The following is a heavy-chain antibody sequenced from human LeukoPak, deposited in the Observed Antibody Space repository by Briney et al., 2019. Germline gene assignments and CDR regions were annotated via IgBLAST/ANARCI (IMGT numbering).Heavy chain of an antibody. CDR2: IYYSGST. CDR3: AREYNGGAPNWFDG. Sequence: SETLSLTCTVSGGSISSYYWSWIRQPPGKGLEWIGYIYYSGSTNYNPSLKSRVTISVDTSKNQFSLKLNSVTAADTAVYYCAREYNGGAPNWFDGWGQGTLVTVSS. D-gene: IGHD3-16*01. CDR1: GGSISSYY. V-gene: IGHV4-59*01. J-gene: IGHJ5*02.